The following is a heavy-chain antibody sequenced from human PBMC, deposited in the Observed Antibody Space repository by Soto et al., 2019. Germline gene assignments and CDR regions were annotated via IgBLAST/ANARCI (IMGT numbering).Heavy chain of an antibody. D-gene: IGHD3-22*01. CDR1: GFTFSSYW. CDR2: IKQDGSEK. J-gene: IGHJ2*01. CDR3: ARVPYYYDSSGYSYWYFDL. V-gene: IGHV3-7*03. Sequence: EVQLVESGGGLVQPGGSLRLSCAASGFTFSSYWMSWVHQAPGKWLEWVANIKQDGSEKYYVDSVKGRFTISRDNAKNSLYLQMNSLRAEDTAVYYCARVPYYYDSSGYSYWYFDLGGRGTRFTVSS.